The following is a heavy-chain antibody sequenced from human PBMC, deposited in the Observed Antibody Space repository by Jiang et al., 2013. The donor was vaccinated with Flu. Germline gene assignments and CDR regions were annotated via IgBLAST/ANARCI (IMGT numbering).Heavy chain of an antibody. D-gene: IGHD3-10*01. CDR1: GFTFSSYS. V-gene: IGHV3-21*01. Sequence: VQLVESGGGLVKPGGSLRLSCAASGFTFSSYSMNWVRLAPGKGLEWVSSISSSSSYIYYADSVKGRFTISRDNAKNSLYLQMNSLRAEDTAVYYCARAVYYYGSGSYYPDAFDIWGQGTMVTASS. CDR2: ISSSSSYI. CDR3: ARAVYYYGSGSYYPDAFDI. J-gene: IGHJ3*02.